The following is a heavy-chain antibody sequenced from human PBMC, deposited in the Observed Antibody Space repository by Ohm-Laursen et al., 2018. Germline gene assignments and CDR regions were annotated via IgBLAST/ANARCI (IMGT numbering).Heavy chain of an antibody. CDR2: ISRDGTIE. V-gene: IGHV3-30*18. CDR1: GFTLTSYS. J-gene: IGHJ4*02. Sequence: SLRLSCTASGFTLTSYSLSWVRQTPGKGLEWVAVISRDGTIEYYADSVEGRFTISRDNSKHTLYLQMNSLSAEDTAVYYCANFNVVGYWGQGTLVTVSS. CDR3: ANFNVVGY. D-gene: IGHD2-21*01.